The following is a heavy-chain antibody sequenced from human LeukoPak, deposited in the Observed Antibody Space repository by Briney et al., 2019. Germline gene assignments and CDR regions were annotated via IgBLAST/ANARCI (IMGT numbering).Heavy chain of an antibody. Sequence: PSETLSLTCTVSGGSISSGGYYWSWIRQPPGKGLEWIGYIYHSGSTYYNPSLKSRVTISVDRSKNQFSLKLSSVTAADTAVYYCARMANYYYYYMDVWGKGTTVTVSS. J-gene: IGHJ6*03. V-gene: IGHV4-30-2*01. D-gene: IGHD5-24*01. CDR1: GGSISSGGYY. CDR2: IYHSGST. CDR3: ARMANYYYYYMDV.